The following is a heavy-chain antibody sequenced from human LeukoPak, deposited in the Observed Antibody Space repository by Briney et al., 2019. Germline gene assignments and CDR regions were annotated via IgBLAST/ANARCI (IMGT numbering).Heavy chain of an antibody. Sequence: ASVKVSCKASGYTFTGYYMHWVRQAPGQGLEWMGWIDPNSGGTNYAQKFQGRVTMTRDTSISTAYMELSRLRSDDTAVYYCARSLLWFGELLSFNAFDPWGQGTLVTVSS. CDR1: GYTFTGYY. CDR3: ARSLLWFGELLSFNAFDP. V-gene: IGHV1-2*02. CDR2: IDPNSGGT. D-gene: IGHD3-10*01. J-gene: IGHJ5*02.